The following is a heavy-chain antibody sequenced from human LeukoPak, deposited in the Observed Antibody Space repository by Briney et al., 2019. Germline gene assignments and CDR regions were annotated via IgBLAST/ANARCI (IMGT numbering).Heavy chain of an antibody. J-gene: IGHJ5*01. CDR2: IYPDDSDT. D-gene: IGHD2-2*01. CDR1: GYSFTSYW. V-gene: IGHV5-51*01. Sequence: GESLKISCKGSGYSFTSYWIGWVRQMPGKGLEWMGIIYPDDSDTRYSPSFQGQVTISADKSISTAYLQWSSLKASDAAMYYCARRSYCYSTSCYGYWFDSWGQGTLVTVSS. CDR3: ARRSYCYSTSCYGYWFDS.